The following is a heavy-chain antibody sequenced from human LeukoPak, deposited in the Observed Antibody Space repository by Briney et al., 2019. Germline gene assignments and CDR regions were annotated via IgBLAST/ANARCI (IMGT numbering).Heavy chain of an antibody. CDR2: IYYSGST. CDR3: ARAYYYDSSGYYTNWFDP. D-gene: IGHD3-22*01. Sequence: SETLSLTCTVSGGSISSGDYYWSWIRQPPGKGLEWIGYIYYSGSTYYNPSLKSRGTISVDTSKNQFSLKLSSVTAADTAVYYCARAYYYDSSGYYTNWFDPWGQGTLVTVSS. V-gene: IGHV4-30-4*08. J-gene: IGHJ5*02. CDR1: GGSISSGDYY.